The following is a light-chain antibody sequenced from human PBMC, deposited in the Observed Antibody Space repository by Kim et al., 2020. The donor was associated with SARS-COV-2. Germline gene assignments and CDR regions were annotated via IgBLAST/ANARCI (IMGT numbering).Light chain of an antibody. V-gene: IGLV3-1*01. J-gene: IGLJ1*01. CDR1: KLWNQY. Sequence: VSAGQEVSVTASGDKLWNQYACWFQQKPGQSPGLVIYPDIQLPSGFPERFSGSNSGNTATLTISGTQAMDEADYYYQAWDSSTGVFGTGTKVTVL. CDR3: QAWDSSTGV. CDR2: PDI.